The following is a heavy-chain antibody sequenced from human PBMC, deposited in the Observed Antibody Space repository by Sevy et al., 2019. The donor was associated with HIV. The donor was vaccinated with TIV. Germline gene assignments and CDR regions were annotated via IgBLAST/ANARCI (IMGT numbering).Heavy chain of an antibody. J-gene: IGHJ5*02. Sequence: GGSLRLSCAASGLTVSSNYMSWVRQAPGKGLEWVSTLHSAGSTFYAESVKGRFTISRDNSKNTLYLQMNSLRAEDTAVYYCARDPPKGSRGSWFDTWGQGTLVTVSS. V-gene: IGHV3-53*01. CDR3: ARDPPKGSRGSWFDT. CDR1: GLTVSSNY. D-gene: IGHD3-10*01. CDR2: LHSAGST.